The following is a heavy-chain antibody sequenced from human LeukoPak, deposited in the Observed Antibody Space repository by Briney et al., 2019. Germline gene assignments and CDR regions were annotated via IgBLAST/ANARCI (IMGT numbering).Heavy chain of an antibody. V-gene: IGHV5-51*01. Sequence: ASVKVSCKGSGYSFTSYWIGWVRQMPGKGLEWMGIIYPGDSDTRYSPSIQGQVTISADKSISTAYLQWSSLKASDTAMYYCARRDCSSTSCQGFDPWGQGTLVTVSS. CDR2: IYPGDSDT. CDR3: ARRDCSSTSCQGFDP. D-gene: IGHD2-2*01. J-gene: IGHJ5*02. CDR1: GYSFTSYW.